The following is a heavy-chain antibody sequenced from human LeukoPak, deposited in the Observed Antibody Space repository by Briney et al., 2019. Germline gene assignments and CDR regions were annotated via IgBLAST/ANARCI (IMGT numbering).Heavy chain of an antibody. V-gene: IGHV3-23*01. CDR1: GFTFVSYA. J-gene: IGHJ4*02. D-gene: IGHD3-10*01. Sequence: GASLRLSCAASGFTFVSYAMSWVSQVPGKGLEWVSAISGSGSDTYYADSVKGRFTISRDNSKSTLYLQMNSLRAEDSAIYYCAKDLGGEGGSGFPGYWGRGTLVTVSS. CDR3: AKDLGGEGGSGFPGY. CDR2: ISGSGSDT.